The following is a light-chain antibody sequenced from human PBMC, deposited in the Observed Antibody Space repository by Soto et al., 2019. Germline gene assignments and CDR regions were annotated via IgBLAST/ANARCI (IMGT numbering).Light chain of an antibody. Sequence: DIQMTQSPSTLSASVGDRVTITCRASQSISNWLAWYQQKVGKAPKLLIYKASNLQSGVPSRFSGTGSGTQFTLTISGLQTDDFATYYCQQYNSHSKTFGQGTKV. CDR1: QSISNW. V-gene: IGKV1-5*03. CDR3: QQYNSHSKT. J-gene: IGKJ1*01. CDR2: KAS.